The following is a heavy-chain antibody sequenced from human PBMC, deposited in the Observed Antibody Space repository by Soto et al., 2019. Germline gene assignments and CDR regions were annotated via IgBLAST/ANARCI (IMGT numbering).Heavy chain of an antibody. V-gene: IGHV3-21*01. Sequence: GGSLRLSGAASGFTFSSYSMNWVRQAPGKGLEWVSSISSSSSYIYYADSVKGRFTISRDNAKNSLYLQMNSLRAEDTAVYYCARVLRYCSGGSCYFGAFAIWGQGTMVTVSS. CDR3: ARVLRYCSGGSCYFGAFAI. D-gene: IGHD2-15*01. J-gene: IGHJ3*02. CDR2: ISSSSSYI. CDR1: GFTFSSYS.